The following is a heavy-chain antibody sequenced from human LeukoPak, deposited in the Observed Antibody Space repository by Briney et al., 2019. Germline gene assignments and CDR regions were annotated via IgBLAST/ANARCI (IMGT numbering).Heavy chain of an antibody. CDR1: GFTFSSYA. V-gene: IGHV3-23*01. Sequence: PGGSLRLSCAASGFTFSSYAMSWVRQAPGKGLEWVSAISGSGGSTYYADSVKGRFTISRDNSKNTLYLQMNSLRAEDTAVYYCARDYYDNSGYSGEFMDFWGQGTLVTVSS. D-gene: IGHD3-22*01. J-gene: IGHJ4*02. CDR3: ARDYYDNSGYSGEFMDF. CDR2: ISGSGGST.